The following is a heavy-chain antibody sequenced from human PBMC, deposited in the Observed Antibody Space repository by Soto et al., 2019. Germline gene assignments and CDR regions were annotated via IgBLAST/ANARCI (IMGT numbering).Heavy chain of an antibody. V-gene: IGHV2-5*02. CDR3: AHHPYYGLGSYSLDY. Sequence: QITLKESGPTLVRPTQTLTLTCTFSGFSLTTSGVGVGWIRQPPGKALEWLAVIYWDDDKRYSSSLKSRLTIXXDXSXIQVVLTMTNMDPVDTATYYCAHHPYYGLGSYSLDYWGQGTLVTVSS. CDR1: GFSLTTSGVG. D-gene: IGHD3-10*01. CDR2: IYWDDDK. J-gene: IGHJ4*02.